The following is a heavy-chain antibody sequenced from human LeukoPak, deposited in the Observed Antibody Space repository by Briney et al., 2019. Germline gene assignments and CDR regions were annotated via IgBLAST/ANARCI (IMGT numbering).Heavy chain of an antibody. V-gene: IGHV1-46*01. D-gene: IGHD4-17*01. CDR3: ARDRDVPYGDYNYYYYYMDV. Sequence: GASVKVSCKASGGTFSSYAISWVRQAPGQGLEWMGIINPSGGSTSYAQKFQGRVTMTRDMSTSTVYMELSSLRSEDTAVYYCARDRDVPYGDYNYYYYYMDVWGKGTTVTVSS. CDR1: GGTFSSYA. CDR2: INPSGGST. J-gene: IGHJ6*03.